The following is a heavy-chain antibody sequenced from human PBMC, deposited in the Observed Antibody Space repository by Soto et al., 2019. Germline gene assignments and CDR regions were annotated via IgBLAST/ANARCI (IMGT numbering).Heavy chain of an antibody. Sequence: SETLSLTCAVYGGSFSAYYWSWVRQPPGKGLEWIGEIIHSESTKYNPSLKSRVTISVDTSKNQFSLKLSSVAAADTAVYYCARQRPTDGRWEFANYYGMDVWGQGTPVTVSS. V-gene: IGHV4-34*12. CDR2: IIHSEST. CDR1: GGSFSAYY. CDR3: ARQRPTDGRWEFANYYGMDV. D-gene: IGHD1-26*01. J-gene: IGHJ6*02.